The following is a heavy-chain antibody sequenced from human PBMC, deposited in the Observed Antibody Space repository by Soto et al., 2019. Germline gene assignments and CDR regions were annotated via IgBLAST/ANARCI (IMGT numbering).Heavy chain of an antibody. J-gene: IGHJ5*02. CDR2: INPNSGGT. CDR3: ARSEGDFWSGYYKYIWFDP. V-gene: IGHV1-2*04. D-gene: IGHD3-3*01. Sequence: QVQLVQSGAEVKKPGASVKVSCKASGYTFTGYYMHWVRQAPGQGLEWMGWINPNSGGTNYAQKFQGWVTMTRDTSISTAYMELSRLRSDDTAVYYCARSEGDFWSGYYKYIWFDPWGQGTLVTVSS. CDR1: GYTFTGYY.